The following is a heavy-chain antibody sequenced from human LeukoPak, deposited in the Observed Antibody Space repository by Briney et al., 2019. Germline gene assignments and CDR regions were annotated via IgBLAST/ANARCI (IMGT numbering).Heavy chain of an antibody. Sequence: GASVKVSCKASGYTFTSYYVHWVRQAPGQGLEWMGIINPSGGSTSYAQKFQGRVTMTRDTSTSAVYMELSSLRFEDTAVYYCASGASDNWFDPWGQGTLVTVSS. V-gene: IGHV1-46*01. CDR2: INPSGGST. CDR3: ASGASDNWFDP. CDR1: GYTFTSYY. D-gene: IGHD1-26*01. J-gene: IGHJ5*02.